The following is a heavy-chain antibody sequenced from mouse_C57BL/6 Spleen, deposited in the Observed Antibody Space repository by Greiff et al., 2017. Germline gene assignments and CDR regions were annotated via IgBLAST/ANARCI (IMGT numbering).Heavy chain of an antibody. Sequence: VQLKESGPGLVKPSQSLSLTCSVTGYSITSGYYWNWIRQFPGNKLEWMGYISYDGSNNYNPSLKNRISITRDTSKNQFFLKLNSVTTEDTATYYCAREEDWDFDYWGQGTTLTVSS. CDR2: ISYDGSN. V-gene: IGHV3-6*01. J-gene: IGHJ2*01. CDR1: GYSITSGYY. D-gene: IGHD4-1*01. CDR3: AREEDWDFDY.